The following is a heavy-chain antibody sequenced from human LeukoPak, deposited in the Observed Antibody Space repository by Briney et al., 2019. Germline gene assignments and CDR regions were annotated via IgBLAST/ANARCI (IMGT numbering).Heavy chain of an antibody. CDR2: IIPIFGTA. CDR3: GRVNDILINAFDY. V-gene: IGHV1-69*13. D-gene: IGHD3-9*01. CDR1: GGTFSNYA. J-gene: IGHJ4*02. Sequence: ASVKVSCQASGGTFSNYAISWVRQAPGQGLEWMGGIIPIFGTANYAQKFQGRVTLTADESTSTAYMELSSLRSEDTAVYYCGRVNDILINAFDYWGQGTLVTVSS.